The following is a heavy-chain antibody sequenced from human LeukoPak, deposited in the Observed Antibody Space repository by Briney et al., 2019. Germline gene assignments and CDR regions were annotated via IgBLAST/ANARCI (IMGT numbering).Heavy chain of an antibody. D-gene: IGHD6-19*01. V-gene: IGHV5-10-1*01. J-gene: IGHJ4*02. CDR2: IDSSAFYT. Sequence: GASLQISCKCSGSIFTSYWISGVRDLPGKVLEWMGRIDSSAFYTKHSPSFQGHVTISADKSITTAYLQWSSLKASATAMYYCARPSSGWYVLDYWGQGTLVTVSS. CDR3: ARPSSGWYVLDY. CDR1: GSIFTSYW.